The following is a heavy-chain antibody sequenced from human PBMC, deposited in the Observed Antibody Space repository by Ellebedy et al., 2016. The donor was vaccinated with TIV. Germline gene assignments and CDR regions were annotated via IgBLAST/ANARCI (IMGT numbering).Heavy chain of an antibody. V-gene: IGHV4-39*01. Sequence: MPSETLSLTCTVSGSSVSSISYYWGWIRQPPGKGLEWIGSVDYSGTTYNNPSLESRVTVSVPLPKNQFSLKVISLTAADTAVYHCARLRYGDHRGYFDYWGQGRLVSVSA. J-gene: IGHJ4*02. CDR1: GSSVSSISYY. D-gene: IGHD4-17*01. CDR2: VDYSGTT. CDR3: ARLRYGDHRGYFDY.